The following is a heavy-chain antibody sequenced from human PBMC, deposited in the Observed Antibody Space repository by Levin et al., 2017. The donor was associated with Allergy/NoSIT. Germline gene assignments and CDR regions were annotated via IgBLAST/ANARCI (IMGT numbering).Heavy chain of an antibody. J-gene: IGHJ6*02. V-gene: IGHV4-61*01. D-gene: IGHD6-19*01. CDR3: ARNRIVVAGGNDYYYGMDV. CDR2: INYRGST. Sequence: SQTLSLTCTVSGGSVRSGTYYWSWIRQPPGKGLEWIGYINYRGSTKYNPSLKSRVTISVDTSKNEFSLKLSSVTAADTAVYYCARNRIVVAGGNDYYYGMDVWGQGTTVTVSS. CDR1: GGSVRSGTYY.